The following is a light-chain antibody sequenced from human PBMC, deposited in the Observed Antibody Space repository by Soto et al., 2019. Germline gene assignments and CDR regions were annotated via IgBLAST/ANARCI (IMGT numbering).Light chain of an antibody. CDR3: QQYNSYLWT. CDR1: QSINNW. Sequence: DIQMTQSPSTLSASVRDRVTITCRASQSINNWLAWYQQKPGKAPKLLIYDASSLESGVPSRFSGSGSGTEFTLTISSRQPDDFATYYCQQYNSYLWTFGQGTKVEIK. V-gene: IGKV1-5*01. J-gene: IGKJ1*01. CDR2: DAS.